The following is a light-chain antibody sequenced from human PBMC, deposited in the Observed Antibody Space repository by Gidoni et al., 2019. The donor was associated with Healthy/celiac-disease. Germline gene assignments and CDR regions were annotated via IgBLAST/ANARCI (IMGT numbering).Light chain of an antibody. CDR2: GAS. Sequence: EIVMTQSPATLSVSPGERATLSCRASQSVSSNLAWYQQKPGQAPRLLIYGASTRATGIPARFSGSGSGTEFTLTISSLQYEDFAVYYCQQYNNWPRITFGQGTRLEIK. CDR1: QSVSSN. V-gene: IGKV3-15*01. CDR3: QQYNNWPRIT. J-gene: IGKJ5*01.